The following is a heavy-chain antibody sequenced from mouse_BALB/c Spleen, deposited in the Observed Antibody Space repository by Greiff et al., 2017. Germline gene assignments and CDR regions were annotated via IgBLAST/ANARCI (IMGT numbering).Heavy chain of an antibody. CDR1: GYSITSGYY. J-gene: IGHJ2*01. D-gene: IGHD2-4*01. Sequence: DVQLQESGPGLVKPSQSLSLTCSVTGYSITSGYYWNWIRQFPGNKLEWMGYISYDGSNNYNPSLKNRISITRDTSKNQFFLKLNSVTTEDTATYYCARGYDYDGVGYWGQGTTLTVSS. CDR3: ARGYDYDGVGY. V-gene: IGHV3-6*02. CDR2: ISYDGSN.